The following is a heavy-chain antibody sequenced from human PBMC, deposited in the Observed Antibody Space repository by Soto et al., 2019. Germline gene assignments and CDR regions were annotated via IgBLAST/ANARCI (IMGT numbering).Heavy chain of an antibody. Sequence: PVKPSSKVCGFTNKYSSLQWVHQAPGPRLEWIGWMVVGSGNTNYAQKLQERVTMTIDTSTTTAYLELRRLKYDDTAVYFCAKNGHTPYYYYRRVVGGQGPTVSVSS. D-gene: IGHD2-21*01. CDR2: MVVGSGNT. CDR1: GFTNKYSS. V-gene: IGHV1-58*01. CDR3: AKNGHTPYYYYRRVV. J-gene: IGHJ6*02.